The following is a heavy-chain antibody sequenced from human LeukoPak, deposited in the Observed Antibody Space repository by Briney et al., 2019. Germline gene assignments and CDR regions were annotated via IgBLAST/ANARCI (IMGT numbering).Heavy chain of an antibody. Sequence: GGSLRLSCAASGFTFSSYWMSWVRQAPGKGLEWVANIKQDGSEKYYVDSVKGRFTISRDNAKNSLYLQMNCLRAEDTAVYYCARDNYDILTGYSPFDYWGQGTLVTVSS. V-gene: IGHV3-7*01. CDR1: GFTFSSYW. J-gene: IGHJ4*02. D-gene: IGHD3-9*01. CDR2: IKQDGSEK. CDR3: ARDNYDILTGYSPFDY.